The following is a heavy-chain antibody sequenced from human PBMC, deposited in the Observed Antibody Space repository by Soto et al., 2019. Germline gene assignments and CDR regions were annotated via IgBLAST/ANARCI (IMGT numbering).Heavy chain of an antibody. D-gene: IGHD2-15*01. CDR1: GGTFSSYA. CDR2: ILSIFGTT. J-gene: IGHJ5*02. CDR3: ATGRLGYCSGGSCYSLWFDP. V-gene: IGHV1-69*12. Sequence: QVQQVQSGAEVKKPGSSVKVSCKASGGTFSSYAISWVRQAPGQGLEWMGGILSIFGTTNYAQEFQGRLKITADESTTTAYMELSSLRSEDTAVYYCATGRLGYCSGGSCYSLWFDPWGQGTLVTVS.